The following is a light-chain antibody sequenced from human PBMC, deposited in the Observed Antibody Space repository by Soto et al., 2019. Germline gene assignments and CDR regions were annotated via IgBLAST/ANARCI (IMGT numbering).Light chain of an antibody. J-gene: IGKJ1*01. CDR1: QGISSY. CDR2: AAS. V-gene: IGKV1-9*01. CDR3: QQLNSYPRT. Sequence: DIQLTQSPSFLSASVGDRVTITCRASQGISSYLAWYQQKPGKAPKLPIYAASTLQSGGPSRFSGSGSGTESTLTVSRLQPEDSATYYGQQLNSYPRTFGQGTKVEIK.